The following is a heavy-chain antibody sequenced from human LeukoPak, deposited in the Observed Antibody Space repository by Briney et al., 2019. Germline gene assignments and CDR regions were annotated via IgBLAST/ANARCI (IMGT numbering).Heavy chain of an antibody. CDR2: IHHSGGT. CDR1: GGSISSYY. Sequence: SETLSLTCTVSGGSISSYYWSWIRQPPGKGLEWLAYIHHSGGTNCNPSLKSRVTISVDTSKNQFSLKLSSVTAADTAVYYCATTCSCWELDPWGQGTLVTVSS. D-gene: IGHD6-13*01. CDR3: ATTCSCWELDP. J-gene: IGHJ5*02. V-gene: IGHV4-59*01.